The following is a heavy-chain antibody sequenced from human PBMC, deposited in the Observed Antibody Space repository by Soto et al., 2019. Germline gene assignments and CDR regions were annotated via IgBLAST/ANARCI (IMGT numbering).Heavy chain of an antibody. CDR1: GGTFSSYP. V-gene: IGHV1-69*01. D-gene: IGHD1-26*01. J-gene: IGHJ6*02. CDR3: ARVGHITNYGMAV. Sequence: QVQLVQSGAEVQKPGSSVKVSCGASGGTFSSYPITWVRQAPGQGLEWMGGIIPFFGTSNYAQKFQGRVTITADESTSTAYMELRSLRSEDTAVYYCARVGHITNYGMAVWGQGTTVTVSS. CDR2: IIPFFGTS.